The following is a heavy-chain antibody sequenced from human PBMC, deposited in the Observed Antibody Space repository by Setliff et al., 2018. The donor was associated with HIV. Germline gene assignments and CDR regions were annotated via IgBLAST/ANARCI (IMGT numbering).Heavy chain of an antibody. CDR3: ASHLPPYSGNFDY. CDR2: IYDSGNT. V-gene: IGHV4-39*01. CDR1: GGSISSSSYY. Sequence: SETLSLTCTVSGGSISSSSYYWGWIRQPPGKGLEWIGTIYDSGNTYYNPSLKSRVTISVDTSKNQISLKLSSVTAADTAVYYCASHLPPYSGNFDYWGHGTLVTVSS. J-gene: IGHJ4*01. D-gene: IGHD1-26*01.